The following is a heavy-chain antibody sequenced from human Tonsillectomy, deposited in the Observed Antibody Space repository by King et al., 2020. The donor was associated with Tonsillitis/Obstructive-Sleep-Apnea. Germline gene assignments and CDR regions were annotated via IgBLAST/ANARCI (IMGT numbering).Heavy chain of an antibody. J-gene: IGHJ4*02. Sequence: EVQLVESGGGLVNPGGSLRLSCAASGFTFSRESMNWVRQVPGKGLEGVSSISSGRSFLYYADSVKGRFTISRDNAGNSLYLQMSNLRAEDTAVYYCAKGGGTNFFESWGQGTLVTVSS. CDR1: GFTFSRES. CDR2: ISSGRSFL. CDR3: AKGGGTNFFES. V-gene: IGHV3-21*01.